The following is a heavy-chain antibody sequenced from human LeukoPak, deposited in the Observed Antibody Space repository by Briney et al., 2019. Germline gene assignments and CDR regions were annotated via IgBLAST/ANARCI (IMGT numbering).Heavy chain of an antibody. V-gene: IGHV3-7*01. CDR1: GFRFSDSW. CDR3: ATYTNWVAGDV. D-gene: IGHD7-27*01. Sequence: GGSLRLSCAASGFRFSDSWMSWVRQAPGKGPEWVANIKPDGTEEYYVDSVKGRFNVSRDNARNSLFLQMSSLRVEDTALYYCATYTNWVAGDVWGQGTTVSVSS. CDR2: IKPDGTEE. J-gene: IGHJ6*01.